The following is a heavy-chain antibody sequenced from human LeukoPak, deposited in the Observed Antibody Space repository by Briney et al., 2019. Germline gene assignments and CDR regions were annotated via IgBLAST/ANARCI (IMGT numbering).Heavy chain of an antibody. CDR1: RFTFSSFA. V-gene: IGHV3-23*01. CDR3: AKDLVAGGAY. Sequence: RGGSLTLSCAPSRFTFSSFAMWWARRSRERGLEWVSGFGGSGDTYFADSVKGRFTLARANSNNTLYLQMNSLTAEDTAVYYCAKDLVAGGAYWGQGTLVTVSS. D-gene: IGHD6-19*01. J-gene: IGHJ4*02. CDR2: FGGSGDT.